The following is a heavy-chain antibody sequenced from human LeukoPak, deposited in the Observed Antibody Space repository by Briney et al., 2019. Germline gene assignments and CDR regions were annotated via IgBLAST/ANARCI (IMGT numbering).Heavy chain of an antibody. J-gene: IGHJ4*02. Sequence: GGSLRLSCAAFGFTFSSYSMNWVRQAPGKGLEWVSSISSSSSYIYYADSVKGRFTISRDNAKNSLYLQMNSLRAEDTAVYYCASNYYDSSGYYYGWGQGTLVTVSS. CDR3: ASNYYDSSGYYYG. CDR1: GFTFSSYS. D-gene: IGHD3-22*01. V-gene: IGHV3-21*01. CDR2: ISSSSSYI.